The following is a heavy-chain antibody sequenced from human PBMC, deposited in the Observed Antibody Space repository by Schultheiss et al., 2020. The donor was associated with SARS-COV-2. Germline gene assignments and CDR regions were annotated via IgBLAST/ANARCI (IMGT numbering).Heavy chain of an antibody. CDR1: GGSISTYY. Sequence: SQTLSLTCTVSGGSISTYYWSWIRQSPGKGLEWIGYVYDTGITNYNPSLKSRVTISVATSRNEFSLKLTSVTAADTAVYYCARDHMTTPTTGVGNYGMDVWGQGTTVTVSS. D-gene: IGHD4-23*01. J-gene: IGHJ6*02. V-gene: IGHV4-59*12. CDR3: ARDHMTTPTTGVGNYGMDV. CDR2: VYDTGIT.